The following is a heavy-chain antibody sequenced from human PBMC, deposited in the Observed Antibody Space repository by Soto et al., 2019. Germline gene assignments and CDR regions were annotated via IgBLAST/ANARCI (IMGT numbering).Heavy chain of an antibody. D-gene: IGHD5-18*01. CDR2: IIPIFGTA. V-gene: IGHV1-69*13. J-gene: IGHJ6*02. CDR1: GGTFSSYA. Sequence: SVKVSFKASGGTFSSYAISWLRQAPGQGLEWMGGIIPIFGTANYAQKFQGRVTITADESTSTAYMELSSLRSEDTAVYYCARGGYSYGSDYGMDVWGQGTTVTVSS. CDR3: ARGGYSYGSDYGMDV.